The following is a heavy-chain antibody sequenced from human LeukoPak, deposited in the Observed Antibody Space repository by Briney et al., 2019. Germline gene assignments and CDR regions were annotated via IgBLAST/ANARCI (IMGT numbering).Heavy chain of an antibody. CDR1: GFTFSSYA. CDR2: ISYDGSNK. Sequence: GRSLRLSCAASGFTFSSYAMHWVRQAPGKGLEWVAVISYDGSNKYYADSVKGRFTISRDNSKNTLYLQMNSLRAEDTAVYYCARDGDSSGYLGADDAFDIWGQGTMVTVSS. CDR3: ARDGDSSGYLGADDAFDI. V-gene: IGHV3-30-3*01. D-gene: IGHD3-22*01. J-gene: IGHJ3*02.